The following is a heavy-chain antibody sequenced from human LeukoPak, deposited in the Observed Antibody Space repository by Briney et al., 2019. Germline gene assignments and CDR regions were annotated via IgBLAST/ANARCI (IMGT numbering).Heavy chain of an antibody. CDR2: ISAYNGNT. CDR3: ATAEPPIFGVLIALEY. D-gene: IGHD3-3*01. Sequence: ASVKVSCKASGYTFTSYGISWVRQAPGQGLEWMGWISAYNGNTNYAQKLQGRVTMTTDTSTSTAYMELRSLRSEDTAVYYCATAEPPIFGVLIALEYWGQGSLVTVSS. V-gene: IGHV1-18*01. J-gene: IGHJ4*02. CDR1: GYTFTSYG.